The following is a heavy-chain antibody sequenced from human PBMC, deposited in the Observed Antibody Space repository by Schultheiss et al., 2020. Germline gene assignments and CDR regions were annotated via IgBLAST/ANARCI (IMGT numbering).Heavy chain of an antibody. CDR1: GYTFTSYG. CDR3: ARDLTAPIRTAVAANWFDP. D-gene: IGHD6-19*01. Sequence: ASVKVSCKASGYTFTSYGISWVRQAPGQGLEWMGWISAYNGNTNYAQKLQGRVTMTTDTSTSTAYMELRSLRSDDTAVYYCARDLTAPIRTAVAANWFDPWGQGTLVTVSS. J-gene: IGHJ5*02. V-gene: IGHV1-18*04. CDR2: ISAYNGNT.